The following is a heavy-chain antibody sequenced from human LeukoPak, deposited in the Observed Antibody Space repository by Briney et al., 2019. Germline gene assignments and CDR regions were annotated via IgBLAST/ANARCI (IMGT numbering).Heavy chain of an antibody. CDR2: IHTSGST. CDR1: GGSISSYY. Sequence: SETLSLTCSVSGGSISSYYWSWIRQPAGKGLEWIGRIHTSGSTNYNPSLKSRVTISVDTSKNQFSLKLSSVTAADTAVYYCARVVRLYYDYVWGSYRYFPFDYWGQGTLVTVSS. D-gene: IGHD3-16*02. CDR3: ARVVRLYYDYVWGSYRYFPFDY. V-gene: IGHV4-4*07. J-gene: IGHJ4*02.